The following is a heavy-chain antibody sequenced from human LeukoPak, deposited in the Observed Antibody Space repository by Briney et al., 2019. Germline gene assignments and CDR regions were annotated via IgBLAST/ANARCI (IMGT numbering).Heavy chain of an antibody. CDR3: AREPRPVGATSFGYYFDY. J-gene: IGHJ4*02. Sequence: VASVKVSCKASGYTFTSYYMHWVRQAPGQGLEWMGIINPSGGSTSYAQKFQGRVTMTRDTSTSTVYMELSSLRSEDTAVYYCAREPRPVGATSFGYYFDYWGQGTLVTVSS. D-gene: IGHD1-26*01. CDR2: INPSGGST. V-gene: IGHV1-46*01. CDR1: GYTFTSYY.